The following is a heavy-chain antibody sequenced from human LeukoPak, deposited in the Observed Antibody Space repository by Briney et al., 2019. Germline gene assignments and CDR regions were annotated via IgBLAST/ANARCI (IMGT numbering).Heavy chain of an antibody. J-gene: IGHJ4*02. V-gene: IGHV3-23*01. Sequence: WGSLRLSCAASGFTFSNYYMSWVGQAPGEGREGGAAMSGSGGSTYYADSVRGRFTIYRDNTKNTTSLQMSSLRTEATAVYYCAKTLSGYYGSGSYDYWGQGTLVTVSS. CDR2: MSGSGGST. D-gene: IGHD3-10*01. CDR1: GFTFSNYY. CDR3: AKTLSGYYGSGSYDY.